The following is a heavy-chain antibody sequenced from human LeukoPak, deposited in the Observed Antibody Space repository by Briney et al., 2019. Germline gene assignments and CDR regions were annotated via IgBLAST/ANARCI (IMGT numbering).Heavy chain of an antibody. CDR1: GGSFSGYY. V-gene: IGHV4-34*01. J-gene: IGHJ4*02. D-gene: IGHD1-26*01. Sequence: SETLSLTCAVYGGSFSGYYWSWIRQPPGRGLEWIGEINHSGSTNYNPSLKSRVTISVDTSKNQFSLKLSSVTAADTAVYYCARKWGYFDYWGQGTLVTVSS. CDR2: INHSGST. CDR3: ARKWGYFDY.